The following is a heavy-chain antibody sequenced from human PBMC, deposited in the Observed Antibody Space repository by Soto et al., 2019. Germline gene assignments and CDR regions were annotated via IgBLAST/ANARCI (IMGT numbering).Heavy chain of an antibody. J-gene: IGHJ1*01. CDR3: ARDLVGATTEYFQH. CDR1: GFTVSSNY. D-gene: IGHD1-26*01. V-gene: IGHV3-66*01. CDR2: IYSGGST. Sequence: EVQLVESGGGLVQPGGSLRLSCAASGFTVSSNYMSWVRQAPGKGLEWVSVIYSGGSTYYADSVKGRFTISRDNSKNTLYIQMNSLRAEDTAVYYCARDLVGATTEYFQHWGQGTLVTVSS.